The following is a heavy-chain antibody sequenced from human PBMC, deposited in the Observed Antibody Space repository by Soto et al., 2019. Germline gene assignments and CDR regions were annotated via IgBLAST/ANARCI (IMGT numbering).Heavy chain of an antibody. D-gene: IGHD3-10*01. CDR2: IDPSDSYT. CDR1: GYSFTSYW. Sequence: GESLKISCKGSGYSFTSYWISWVRQMPGKGLEWRGRIDPSDSYTNYSPSFQGHVTISADKSISTAYLQWSSLKASDTAMYYCATYPFMVRGVIRPFDPWGQGTLVTVSS. CDR3: ATYPFMVRGVIRPFDP. V-gene: IGHV5-10-1*01. J-gene: IGHJ5*02.